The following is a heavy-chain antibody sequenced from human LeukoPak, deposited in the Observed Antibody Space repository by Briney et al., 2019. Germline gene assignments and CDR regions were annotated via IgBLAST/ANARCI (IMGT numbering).Heavy chain of an antibody. V-gene: IGHV3-15*01. CDR2: IKSKTDGGTT. J-gene: IGHJ4*02. CDR3: TTDGADDSSGFYSDY. CDR1: GFTVNNAW. Sequence: GGSLRLSCAASGFTVNNAWMSWVRQAPGKGLEWVGRIKSKTDGGTTDYAALVKGRFTISRDDSKNMLYLQMNSLKTEDTAVYYCTTDGADDSSGFYSDYWGQGTLVTVSS. D-gene: IGHD3-22*01.